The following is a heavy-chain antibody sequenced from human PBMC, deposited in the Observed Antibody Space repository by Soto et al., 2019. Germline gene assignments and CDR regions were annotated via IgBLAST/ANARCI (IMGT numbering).Heavy chain of an antibody. J-gene: IGHJ6*02. Sequence: GASVKVSCKASGYTFTGYYMHWVRQAPGQGLEWMGWINPNSGGTNYAQKFQGWVTMTRDTSISTAYMELSRLRSDDTAVYYCARDAADRRAAAGIRDYYYYGMDVWGQGTTVTVSS. CDR1: GYTFTGYY. D-gene: IGHD6-13*01. V-gene: IGHV1-2*04. CDR2: INPNSGGT. CDR3: ARDAADRRAAAGIRDYYYYGMDV.